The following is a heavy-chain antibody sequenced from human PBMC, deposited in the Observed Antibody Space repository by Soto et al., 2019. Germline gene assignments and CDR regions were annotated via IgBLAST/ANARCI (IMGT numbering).Heavy chain of an antibody. J-gene: IGHJ6*02. CDR3: ARDPSIAAAGGPLKWELNPLYNMDV. CDR2: IWYDGSNK. V-gene: IGHV3-33*01. CDR1: GFTFSSYG. Sequence: TGGSLRLSCAASGFTFSSYGMHWVRQAPGKGLEWVAVIWYDGSNKYYADSVKGRFTISRDTSKKKLYLQMNSLRVEDTAVYYCARDPSIAAAGGPLKWELNPLYNMDVWGQGTTVTVSS. D-gene: IGHD6-13*01.